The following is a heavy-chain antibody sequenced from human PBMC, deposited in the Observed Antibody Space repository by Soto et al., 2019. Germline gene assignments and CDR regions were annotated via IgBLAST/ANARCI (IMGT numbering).Heavy chain of an antibody. CDR2: IYYSGST. V-gene: IGHV4-30-4*01. CDR1: GGSISSGDYY. D-gene: IGHD3-10*01. Sequence: SETLSLTCTVSGGSISSGDYYWSWIRQPPGKGLEWIGYIYYSGSTYYNPSLKSRVTISVDTSKNQFSLKLSSVTAADTAVYYCASYQPGGSGSYYNSFDYWGQGTLVIVSS. J-gene: IGHJ4*02. CDR3: ASYQPGGSGSYYNSFDY.